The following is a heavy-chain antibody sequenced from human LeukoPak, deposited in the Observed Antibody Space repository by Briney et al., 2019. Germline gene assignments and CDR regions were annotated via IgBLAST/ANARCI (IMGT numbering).Heavy chain of an antibody. CDR2: IGRSGAGT. Sequence: GGSLRLSCAASGFTFDNYVMTWIRQAPGKGLEWVSVIGRSGAGTSYADSVKGRFTISRDNSKNTLYLQMNSLRAEDMAVYYCARGFAKYSSSSAIWFDPWGQGTLVTVSS. V-gene: IGHV3-23*01. D-gene: IGHD6-13*01. CDR3: ARGFAKYSSSSAIWFDP. CDR1: GFTFDNYV. J-gene: IGHJ5*02.